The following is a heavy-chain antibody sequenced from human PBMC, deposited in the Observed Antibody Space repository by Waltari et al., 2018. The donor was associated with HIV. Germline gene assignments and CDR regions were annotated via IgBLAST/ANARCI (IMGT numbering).Heavy chain of an antibody. J-gene: IGHJ4*02. D-gene: IGHD1-1*01. CDR1: GYSISRGYY. CDR2: IYHSGST. CDR3: AREDPGTYYFDY. V-gene: IGHV4-38-2*02. Sequence: QVQLQESGPGLVKPSETLSLSCPVSGYSISRGYYWAWIRQPPGKGLEWIGSIYHSGSTYYDPYLKSRVTISVDTSKNQFSLKLSSVTAADTAVYYCAREDPGTYYFDYWGQGTLVTVSS.